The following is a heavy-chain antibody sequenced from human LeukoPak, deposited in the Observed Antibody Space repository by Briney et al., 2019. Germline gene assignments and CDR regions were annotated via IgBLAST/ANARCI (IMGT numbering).Heavy chain of an antibody. CDR2: ISGSGGDT. D-gene: IGHD6-19*01. J-gene: IGHJ4*02. V-gene: IGHV3-23*01. CDR1: GFTFRSHA. Sequence: PGGSLRLSCAASGFTFRSHAAYWVRQAPGKGLEWVSDISGSGGDTYYADSVKGRFTISRDNSKNMVYLQMNSLTTEDTAVYYCAKTTTGYSSGRYPGWPVDYWGQGTLVTVSS. CDR3: AKTTTGYSSGRYPGWPVDY.